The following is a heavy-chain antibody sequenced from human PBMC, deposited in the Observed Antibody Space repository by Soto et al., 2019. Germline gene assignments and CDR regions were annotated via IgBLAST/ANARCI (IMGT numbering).Heavy chain of an antibody. CDR3: AKEPVSITIFGVNGMDF. CDR1: GGSLSSGDYY. Sequence: SETRSLTWTVSGGSLSSGDYYWSWIRQPPGKGLEWIGYIYYSGSPYYNPSLKSRVTISIDTTKNHFSLNLSSVTAADTAVYYCAKEPVSITIFGVNGMDFWGRGTTVTVSS. CDR2: IYYSGSP. J-gene: IGHJ6*02. D-gene: IGHD3-3*01. V-gene: IGHV4-30-4*01.